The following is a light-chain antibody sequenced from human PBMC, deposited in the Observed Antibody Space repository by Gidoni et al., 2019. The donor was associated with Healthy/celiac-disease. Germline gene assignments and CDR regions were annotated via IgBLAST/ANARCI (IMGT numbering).Light chain of an antibody. CDR2: DAS. J-gene: IGKJ2*01. Sequence: EIVLTQSPATLSLSPGERATLSCRPSQSVSSYLAWYQQKPGQAPRLLIYDASNRATGIPARFSCSVSGTDFTLTISSLEPEDFAVYYCQQRSNWPYTFXQXTKLXIK. CDR3: QQRSNWPYT. CDR1: QSVSSY. V-gene: IGKV3-11*01.